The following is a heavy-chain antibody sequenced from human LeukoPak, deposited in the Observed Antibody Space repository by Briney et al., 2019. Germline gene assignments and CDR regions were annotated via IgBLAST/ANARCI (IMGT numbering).Heavy chain of an antibody. V-gene: IGHV1-18*01. CDR3: ARARMVRGVINHMDV. Sequence: ASVKVSCKASGYTFTSYGISWVRQAPGQGLEWMGWISAYNGNTNYAQKLQGRVTMTTDTSTGTAYMELRSLRSDDTAVYYCARARMVRGVINHMDVWGKGTTVTISS. CDR1: GYTFTSYG. D-gene: IGHD3-10*01. J-gene: IGHJ6*03. CDR2: ISAYNGNT.